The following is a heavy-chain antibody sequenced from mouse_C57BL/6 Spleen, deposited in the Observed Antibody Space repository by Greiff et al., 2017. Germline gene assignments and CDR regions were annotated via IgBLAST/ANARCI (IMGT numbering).Heavy chain of an antibody. CDR2: IYPGDGDT. J-gene: IGHJ4*01. Sequence: QVQLQQSGPELVKPGASVKISCKASGYAFSSSWMNWVKQRPGKGLEWIGRIYPGDGDTNYNGKFKGKATLTADKSSSTAYMQLSSLTSVYSAVXFCAKGPYAMDYWGQGTSVTVSS. CDR3: AKGPYAMDY. CDR1: GYAFSSSW. V-gene: IGHV1-82*01.